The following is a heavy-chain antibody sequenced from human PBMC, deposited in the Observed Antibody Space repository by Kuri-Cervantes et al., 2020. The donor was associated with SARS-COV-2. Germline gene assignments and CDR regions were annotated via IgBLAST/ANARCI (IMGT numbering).Heavy chain of an antibody. Sequence: GSLRLSCTVSGGSVSSGSYYWSWIRQPPGKGLEWIGYIYYSGSTNYNPSLKSRVTISVDTSKNQFSLKLSSVTAADTAVYYCARVVTNPLDYDSSGSTFDPWGQGTLVTVSS. CDR1: GGSVSSGSYY. V-gene: IGHV4-61*01. CDR2: IYYSGST. CDR3: ARVVTNPLDYDSSGSTFDP. D-gene: IGHD3-22*01. J-gene: IGHJ5*02.